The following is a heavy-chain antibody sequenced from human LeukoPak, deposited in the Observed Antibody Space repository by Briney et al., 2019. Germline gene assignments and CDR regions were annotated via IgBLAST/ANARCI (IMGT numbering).Heavy chain of an antibody. D-gene: IGHD2/OR15-2a*01. J-gene: IGHJ4*02. CDR2: IDSSGST. CDR1: GGSISSGSDY. Sequence: SETLSLTCTVSGGSISSGSDYWSWIRQPAGKGLEWIGRIDSSGSTSYNPSLKSRLTISVDTSKNQFSLKLTSVTAADTAVYYCARARSEYYPRFFDYWGQGTLVTVSS. V-gene: IGHV4-61*02. CDR3: ARARSEYYPRFFDY.